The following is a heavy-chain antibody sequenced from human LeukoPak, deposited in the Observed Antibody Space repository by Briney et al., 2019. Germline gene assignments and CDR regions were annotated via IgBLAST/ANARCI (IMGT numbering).Heavy chain of an antibody. V-gene: IGHV3-53*01. CDR2: IYSGGST. CDR3: ARDLYYYDILTGYYPFDY. D-gene: IGHD3-9*01. CDR1: GFTVSSNY. J-gene: IGHJ4*02. Sequence: GGSLRLSCAASGFTVSSNYMSWVRQAPGKGLEWVSVIYSGGSTYYADSVKGRFTISRDNSKNTLYLQMNSLRAEDTAVYYCARDLYYYDILTGYYPFDYWGQGTLVTVSS.